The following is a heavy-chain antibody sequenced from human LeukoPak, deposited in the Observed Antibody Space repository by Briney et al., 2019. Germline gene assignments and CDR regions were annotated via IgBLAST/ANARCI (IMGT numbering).Heavy chain of an antibody. J-gene: IGHJ4*02. Sequence: SETLSLTCAVYGGSFSGYYWSWIRQPPGKGLEWIGEINHSGSTNYNPSLKSRVTISVDTSKNQFSLKLSSVSAADTAVYYCARDYGVTDYWGQGTLVTVSS. CDR2: INHSGST. CDR3: ARDYGVTDY. D-gene: IGHD4-17*01. V-gene: IGHV4-34*01. CDR1: GGSFSGYY.